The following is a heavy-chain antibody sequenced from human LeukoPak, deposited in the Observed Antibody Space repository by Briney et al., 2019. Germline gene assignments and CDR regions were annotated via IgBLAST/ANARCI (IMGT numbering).Heavy chain of an antibody. CDR1: GFPFSNYW. CDR2: IKQDGSEK. CDR3: ARDIEYSSDVDY. Sequence: GGSLRLSCLGSGFPFSNYWMNWVRQTPGKGREWVANIKQDGSEKYYVDSVKGRFTISRDNAKNLLHLQMSSLRVEDTAIYYCARDIEYSSDVDYWGQGTLVTVSS. J-gene: IGHJ4*02. V-gene: IGHV3-7*04. D-gene: IGHD5-18*01.